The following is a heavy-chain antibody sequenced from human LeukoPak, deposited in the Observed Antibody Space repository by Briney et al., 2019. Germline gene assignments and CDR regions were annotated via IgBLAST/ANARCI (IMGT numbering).Heavy chain of an antibody. V-gene: IGHV4-59*11. CDR1: GGSISSHY. D-gene: IGHD6-6*01. CDR3: ARSYSSSSDFYFDY. Sequence: SETLSLTCTVSGGSISSHYWSWIRQPPGKGLEWIGYIYYSESTNYNPSLKSRVTISVDTSKNQFFLKLCSVTAADTAVYYCARSYSSSSDFYFDYWGQGTLVTVSS. J-gene: IGHJ4*02. CDR2: IYYSEST.